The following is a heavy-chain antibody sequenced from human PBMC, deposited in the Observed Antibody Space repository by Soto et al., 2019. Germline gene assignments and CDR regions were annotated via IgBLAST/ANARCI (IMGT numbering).Heavy chain of an antibody. D-gene: IGHD3-22*01. J-gene: IGHJ4*02. CDR2: IKSKTDGGTT. Sequence: EVQLVESGGGLVKPGGSLRLSCAASGFTFSNAWMSWVRQAPGKGLEWVGRIKSKTDGGTTDYAAPVKGRFTISRDDSKNTLYLQMNSLKTEDTAVYYCTTGAYYYYSSGYYYFDYWGQGTLVTVSS. CDR3: TTGAYYYYSSGYYYFDY. CDR1: GFTFSNAW. V-gene: IGHV3-15*01.